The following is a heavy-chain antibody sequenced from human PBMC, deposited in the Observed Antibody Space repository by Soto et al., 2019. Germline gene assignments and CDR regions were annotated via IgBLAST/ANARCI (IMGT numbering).Heavy chain of an antibody. CDR3: ARDEVPAANWLDR. Sequence: ASVKVSCKASGYIFINYGITWVRQAPGQGLEWMGWVSGYNGNTKYADKLQGRVTMTTDTSTTTVYMELRSLRSDDTAVYYCARDEVPAANWLDRWGQGTLVTVSS. D-gene: IGHD2-2*01. J-gene: IGHJ5*02. V-gene: IGHV1-18*01. CDR2: VSGYNGNT. CDR1: GYIFINYG.